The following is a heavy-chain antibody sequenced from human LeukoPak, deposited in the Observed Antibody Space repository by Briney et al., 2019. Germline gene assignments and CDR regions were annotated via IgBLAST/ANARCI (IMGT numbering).Heavy chain of an antibody. CDR2: INPYSGDT. J-gene: IGHJ4*02. CDR3: ARDQGSLTRSWYTGY. CDR1: GYTFTGYH. Sequence: ASVKVSXKASGYTFTGYHIHWVRQAPGQGLEWMGGINPYSGDTNFAQKFQGRVTMTRDTSITTAYMDLSSLTPDDTAVYFCARDQGSLTRSWYTGYWGQGTQVTVSS. V-gene: IGHV1-2*02. D-gene: IGHD6-13*01.